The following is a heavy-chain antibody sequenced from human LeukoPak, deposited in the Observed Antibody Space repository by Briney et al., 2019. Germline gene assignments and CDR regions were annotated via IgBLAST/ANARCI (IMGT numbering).Heavy chain of an antibody. Sequence: GGSLRLSCAASGFTFSSYAMMWLRQAPGKGLEWVSAISGAGGTTLYADSVKGRFTISRDNSKNTLYLQMSSLRVEDTAVYYCARDPNGDYIGAFEIWGQGTMVTVSS. D-gene: IGHD4-17*01. CDR3: ARDPNGDYIGAFEI. CDR2: ISGAGGTT. J-gene: IGHJ3*02. CDR1: GFTFSSYA. V-gene: IGHV3-23*01.